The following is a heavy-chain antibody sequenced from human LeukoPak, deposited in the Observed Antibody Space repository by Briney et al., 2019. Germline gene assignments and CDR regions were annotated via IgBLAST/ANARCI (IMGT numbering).Heavy chain of an antibody. CDR3: APSRDGYNYDY. Sequence: ASVKVSCKSSGYTFTSYGISWVRQAPGQGPEWMGWISAYNGNTNYAQKLQGRVTMTTDTSTSTAYMELRSLRSDDTAVYYCAPSRDGYNYDYWGQGTLVTVSS. V-gene: IGHV1-18*01. J-gene: IGHJ4*02. CDR1: GYTFTSYG. D-gene: IGHD5-24*01. CDR2: ISAYNGNT.